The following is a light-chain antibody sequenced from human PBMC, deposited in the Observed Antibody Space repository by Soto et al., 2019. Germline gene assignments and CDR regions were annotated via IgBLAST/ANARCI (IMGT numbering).Light chain of an antibody. V-gene: IGKV3-15*01. CDR1: RSVSNR. Sequence: EILMTQSPATLSVSPGETVTFSCRARRSVSNRLAWYQHKPGQAPRLLISGASNGATGIPARFSGSGSGTEFTLTISSLQSEDFAVYFCHQYNFWPTFGQGTKVDIK. J-gene: IGKJ1*01. CDR3: HQYNFWPT. CDR2: GAS.